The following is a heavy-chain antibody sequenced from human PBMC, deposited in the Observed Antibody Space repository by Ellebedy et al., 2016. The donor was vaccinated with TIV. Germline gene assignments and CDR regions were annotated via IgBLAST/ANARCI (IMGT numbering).Heavy chain of an antibody. J-gene: IGHJ4*02. V-gene: IGHV3-9*02. CDR2: ISWNSSSI. CDR1: GFSSDDYA. Sequence: GGSLRLXXAASGFSSDDYAMHWVRQAPGKGLEWVSGISWNSSSIGYADSVKGRFTISRDNAKNSLYLQMNSLRAEDTALYYCAKDRDDSSGYFSQFDYWGQGTLVTVSS. CDR3: AKDRDDSSGYFSQFDY. D-gene: IGHD3-22*01.